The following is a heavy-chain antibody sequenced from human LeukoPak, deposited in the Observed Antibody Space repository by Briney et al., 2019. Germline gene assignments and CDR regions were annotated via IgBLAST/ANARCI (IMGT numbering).Heavy chain of an antibody. CDR2: IYNSGYA. J-gene: IGHJ4*02. CDR3: ARQAVGGRVGTTIDH. CDR1: GGSISSSAYY. V-gene: IGHV4-39*01. D-gene: IGHD1-26*01. Sequence: SETLSLTCTVSGGSISSSAYYWGWLRQPPGKGLDWIGNIYNSGYANYSPSLKSRVTISVDTSKNQFSLKLSSVTAADTAVYYCARQAVGGRVGTTIDHWGQGTLVTVSA.